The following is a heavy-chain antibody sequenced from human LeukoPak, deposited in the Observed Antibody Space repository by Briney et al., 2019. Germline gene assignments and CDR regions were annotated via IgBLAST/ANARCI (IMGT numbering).Heavy chain of an antibody. V-gene: IGHV4-4*07. J-gene: IGHJ3*02. Sequence: SETLSLTCTVSDYSISSGFYWSWIRQPAGTALEWIGRIYTSGTITYNPSLKSRVTMSVDTSKNQFSLKLSSVTAADTAVYFCARGPYSYDSSGAFDIWGQGTMVTVSS. CDR2: IYTSGTI. CDR3: ARGPYSYDSSGAFDI. D-gene: IGHD3-22*01. CDR1: DYSISSGFY.